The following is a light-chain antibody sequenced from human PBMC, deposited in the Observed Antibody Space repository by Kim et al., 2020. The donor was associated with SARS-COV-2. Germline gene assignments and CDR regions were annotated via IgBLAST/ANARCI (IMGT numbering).Light chain of an antibody. CDR1: QSISTSF. J-gene: IGKJ1*01. CDR2: GAS. CDR3: QQYGNSPPWT. V-gene: IGKV3-20*01. Sequence: PGQRATLSCRDSQSISTSFLAWYQQKPGQAPRLLIYGASNRATGIPDKLSGSGSGTDFTLTIGGLEPGESAVYYCQQYGNSPPWTFGPGTKVDIK.